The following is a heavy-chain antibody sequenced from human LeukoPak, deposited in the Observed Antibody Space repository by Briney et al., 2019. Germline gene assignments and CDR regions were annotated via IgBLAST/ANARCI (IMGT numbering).Heavy chain of an antibody. CDR1: GYSFTNYW. D-gene: IGHD4-17*01. CDR3: ARLGVDYGDYLGWFGP. CDR2: IYPGDSDI. Sequence: GESLKISCKGSGYSFTNYWIGWVRQMPGKGLEWMGIIYPGDSDIRYSPSFQGQVTISADESISTAYLQWSSLKASDTAMYYCARLGVDYGDYLGWFGPWGQGTLVTVSS. V-gene: IGHV5-51*01. J-gene: IGHJ5*02.